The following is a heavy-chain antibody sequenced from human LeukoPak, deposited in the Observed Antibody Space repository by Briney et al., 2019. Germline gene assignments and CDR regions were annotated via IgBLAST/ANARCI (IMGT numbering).Heavy chain of an antibody. D-gene: IGHD2-15*01. J-gene: IGHJ3*02. Sequence: GALRLSCAASGFTFSSYAISWVRQAPGKGLEWVGRIKSKSDGGTTDYAAPVKGRFTISRDDSKNTLYLKMNSLKTEDTAVYYCTTAPRGYCSGGSCSYAFDIWGQGTMVTVSS. CDR2: IKSKSDGGTT. V-gene: IGHV3-15*01. CDR1: GFTFSSYA. CDR3: TTAPRGYCSGGSCSYAFDI.